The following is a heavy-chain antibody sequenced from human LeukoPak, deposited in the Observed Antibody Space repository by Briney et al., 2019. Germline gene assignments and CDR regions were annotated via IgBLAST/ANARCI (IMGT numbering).Heavy chain of an antibody. CDR2: IIPIFGTA. CDR3: ARDAMPRNYMDV. Sequence: ASVKVSYKASGGTFSSYAIRWVRQAPGQGLEWMGGIIPIFGTANYAQKFQGRVTITTDESTSPAYMELSSLRSEDTAVYYCARDAMPRNYMDVWGKGTTVTVSS. D-gene: IGHD2-2*01. CDR1: GGTFSSYA. V-gene: IGHV1-69*05. J-gene: IGHJ6*03.